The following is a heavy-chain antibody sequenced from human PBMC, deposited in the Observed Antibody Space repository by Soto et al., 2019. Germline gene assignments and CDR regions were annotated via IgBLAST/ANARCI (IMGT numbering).Heavy chain of an antibody. J-gene: IGHJ6*02. CDR1: GFTFSSYW. V-gene: IGHV3-7*01. Sequence: EVQLVESGGGLVQPGGSLRLSCAASGFTFSSYWMNWVRQAPGKGLEWVANIKQDGSEKYYVDSVKGRFTISRDNAKNSLYLQMNSLRAEDTAVYYCARDGSGSDLSYYYYYGMDVWGQGTTVTVSS. CDR3: ARDGSGSDLSYYYYYGMDV. D-gene: IGHD3-10*01. CDR2: IKQDGSEK.